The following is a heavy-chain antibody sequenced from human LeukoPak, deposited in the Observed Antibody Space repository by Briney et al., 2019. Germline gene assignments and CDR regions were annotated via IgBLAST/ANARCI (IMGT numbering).Heavy chain of an antibody. CDR2: IIPILGIA. CDR1: GGTFSSYA. CDR3: ARAGCSSTSCHTFLGYNWFDP. V-gene: IGHV1-69*04. D-gene: IGHD2-2*02. Sequence: SVKVSCKASGGTFSSYAISWVRQAPGQGLEWMGRIIPILGIANYAQKFQGRVTITADKSTSTAYMELSSLRSEDTAVYYCARAGCSSTSCHTFLGYNWFDPWGQGTLVTVSS. J-gene: IGHJ5*02.